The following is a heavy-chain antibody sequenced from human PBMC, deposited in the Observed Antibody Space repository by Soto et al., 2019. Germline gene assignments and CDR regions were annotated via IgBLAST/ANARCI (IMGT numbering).Heavy chain of an antibody. Sequence: ASVKVSCKASGGTFSSYAISWVRQAPGQGLEWMGGIIPIFGTANYAQKFQGRVTITADKSTNTAYMELSSLRSEDTAVYYCARSRDGYKEEDYWGQGTLVTVSS. V-gene: IGHV1-69*06. D-gene: IGHD5-12*01. CDR1: GGTFSSYA. CDR3: ARSRDGYKEEDY. J-gene: IGHJ4*02. CDR2: IIPIFGTA.